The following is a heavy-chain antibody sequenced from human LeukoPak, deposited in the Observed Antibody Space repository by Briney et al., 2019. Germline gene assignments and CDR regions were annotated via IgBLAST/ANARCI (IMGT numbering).Heavy chain of an antibody. D-gene: IGHD6-25*01. CDR2: IRGDGGST. CDR1: GFTFSNYW. CDR3: ATDQRLAW. V-gene: IGHV3-74*01. Sequence: PGGSLRLSCIASGFTFSNYWMHWVRQAPGKGLEWVSRIRGDGGSTSYADSVKGRFTISRDNTRNTVYLQMNSLRAEDTAVYYCATDQRLAWWGQGTLVTVSS. J-gene: IGHJ4*02.